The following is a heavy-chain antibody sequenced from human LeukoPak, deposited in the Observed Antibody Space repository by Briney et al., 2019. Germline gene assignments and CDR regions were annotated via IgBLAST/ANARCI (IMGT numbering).Heavy chain of an antibody. Sequence: SETLSLTCTVSGGSISSYYWSWIRQPPGKGLEWLGYIYYSGSTNYNPSLKSRVTISVDTSKNQFSLKLSSVTAADTAVYYCARSQSTGWYNGGLDVWGQGTTVTVSS. CDR2: IYYSGST. CDR1: GGSISSYY. J-gene: IGHJ6*02. D-gene: IGHD6-19*01. CDR3: ARSQSTGWYNGGLDV. V-gene: IGHV4-59*01.